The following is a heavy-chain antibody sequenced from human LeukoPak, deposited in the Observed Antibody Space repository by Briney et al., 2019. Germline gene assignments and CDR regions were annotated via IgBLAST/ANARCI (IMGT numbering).Heavy chain of an antibody. D-gene: IGHD3-22*01. CDR1: GFTFSSYA. CDR2: ISGSGGST. Sequence: GGSLRLSCAASGFTFSSYAITWVRQAPGKGLEWVSAISGSGGSTYYADSVKGRFTISRDNSKNTLYLQMNSLRAEDTAVYYCAKDSPVDYYDSSGYYGGAFDIWGQGTMVTVSS. J-gene: IGHJ3*02. CDR3: AKDSPVDYYDSSGYYGGAFDI. V-gene: IGHV3-23*01.